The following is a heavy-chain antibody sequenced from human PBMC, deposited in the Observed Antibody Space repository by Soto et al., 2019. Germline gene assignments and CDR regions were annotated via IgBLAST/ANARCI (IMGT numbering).Heavy chain of an antibody. CDR3: AKDPEVVVTAPDY. CDR2: ISGSGGST. V-gene: IGHV3-23*01. D-gene: IGHD2-21*02. Sequence: LRLSCAASGFTFSSYAMNWVRQAPGKGLEWVSAISGSGGSTYYVDSVKGRFTISRDNSRNTLYLQMNSLRAEDTAVYYCAKDPEVVVTAPDYWGQGTLVTVSS. J-gene: IGHJ4*02. CDR1: GFTFSSYA.